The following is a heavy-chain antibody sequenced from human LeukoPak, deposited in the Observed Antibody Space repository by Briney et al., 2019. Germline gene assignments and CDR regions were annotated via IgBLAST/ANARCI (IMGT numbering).Heavy chain of an antibody. J-gene: IGHJ4*01. CDR2: IAGSSGYI. CDR1: GFTFGSYS. V-gene: IGHV3-21*01. CDR3: ARDRGAYCGGDCYLGFDY. Sequence: GGSLRLSCAVSGFTFGSYSMNWVRQAPGKGLEWVSSIAGSSGYISYADSVKGRFTISRDNAKKSLYLQMTSLTAEDTAVYYCARDRGAYCGGDCYLGFDYWGRGTLVTVSS. D-gene: IGHD2-21*02.